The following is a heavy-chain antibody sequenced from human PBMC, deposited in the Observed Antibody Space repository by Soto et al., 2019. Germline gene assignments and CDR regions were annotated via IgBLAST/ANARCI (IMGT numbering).Heavy chain of an antibody. CDR2: MNPNSGNT. J-gene: IGHJ5*02. V-gene: IGHV1-8*02. CDR3: ARGDWFGNWLDH. Sequence: QVQLVQSGSEVKKPGASVKVSCKSFGYSFTSLDVHWVRQASGQGLEWMGWMNPNSGNTDYAQRFQGRVTMTRNTSITTAYMELNSLTSDDTAVYYCARGDWFGNWLDHWGQGTLVTVSS. D-gene: IGHD3-9*01. CDR1: GYSFTSLD.